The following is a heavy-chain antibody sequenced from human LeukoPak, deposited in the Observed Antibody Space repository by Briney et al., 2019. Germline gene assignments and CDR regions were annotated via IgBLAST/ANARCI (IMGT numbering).Heavy chain of an antibody. J-gene: IGHJ6*02. CDR3: ARGLLVATIGDYYYGMDV. Sequence: GGSLRLSCAASGFTFSSYAMHWVRQAPGKGLEWVAVISYDGSNKYYADSAKGRFTISRDNSKNTLYLQMNSLRAEDTAVYYCARGLLVATIGDYYYGMDVWGQGTTVTVSS. CDR1: GFTFSSYA. D-gene: IGHD5-12*01. CDR2: ISYDGSNK. V-gene: IGHV3-30-3*01.